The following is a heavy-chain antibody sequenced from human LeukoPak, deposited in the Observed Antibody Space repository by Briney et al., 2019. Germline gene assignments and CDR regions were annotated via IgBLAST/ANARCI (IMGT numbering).Heavy chain of an antibody. Sequence: ASVKVSCKASGYTFTSYYVHWVRQAPGQGLEWMGIINPSGGSTSYAQKFQGRVTMTRDMSTSTVYMELSSLRSEDTAVYYCARGSGNPFIDYWGQGTLVTVSS. CDR1: GYTFTSYY. CDR3: ARGSGNPFIDY. D-gene: IGHD4-23*01. J-gene: IGHJ4*02. CDR2: INPSGGST. V-gene: IGHV1-46*01.